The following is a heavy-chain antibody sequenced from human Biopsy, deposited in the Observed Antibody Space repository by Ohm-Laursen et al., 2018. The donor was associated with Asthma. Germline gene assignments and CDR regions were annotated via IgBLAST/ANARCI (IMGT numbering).Heavy chain of an antibody. V-gene: IGHV4-61*08. Sequence: SETLSLTCTVSYGSITSGGYYWTWIRLPPGKGLEYIGDVSHTGSTNYNPSLKSRVTMSLDTSKNQFSLRLTSVTPADTAVYYCARLADCSGGACYSYGWFDPWGQGTRVTVSS. CDR3: ARLADCSGGACYSYGWFDP. J-gene: IGHJ5*02. CDR2: VSHTGST. CDR1: YGSITSGGYY. D-gene: IGHD2-15*01.